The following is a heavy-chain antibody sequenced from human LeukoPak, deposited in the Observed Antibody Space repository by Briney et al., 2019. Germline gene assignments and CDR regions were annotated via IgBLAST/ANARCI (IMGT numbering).Heavy chain of an antibody. V-gene: IGHV1-24*01. CDR2: FDPEDGET. CDR1: GYTLTELS. CDR3: ATDYYGSGSPRY. Sequence: ASVKVSCKVSGYTLTELSMHWVRQAPGKGLEWMGGFDPEDGETIYAQKFQGRVTMTEDTSTDTAYMELSSLRSEDTAVYYCATDYYGSGSPRYWGQGTLVTVSS. D-gene: IGHD3-10*01. J-gene: IGHJ4*02.